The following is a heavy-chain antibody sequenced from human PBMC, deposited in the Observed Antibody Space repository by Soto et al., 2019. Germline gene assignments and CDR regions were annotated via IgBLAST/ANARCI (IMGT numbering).Heavy chain of an antibody. CDR1: EDTFSSHA. Sequence: ASVKVSCKASEDTFSSHAISWVSQAPGQGLEWMGGTIPIYGTTNYAQNFQDRVTITADTSTSTAYMELSSLRSDDTAVYYCARDLGGCSAGSCRYNWFDLWGQGTLVTVSS. CDR3: ARDLGGCSAGSCRYNWFDL. D-gene: IGHD2-15*01. J-gene: IGHJ5*02. V-gene: IGHV1-69*06. CDR2: TIPIYGTT.